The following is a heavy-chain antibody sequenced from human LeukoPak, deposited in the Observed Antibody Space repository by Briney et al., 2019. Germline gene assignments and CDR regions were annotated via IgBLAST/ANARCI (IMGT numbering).Heavy chain of an antibody. J-gene: IGHJ4*02. CDR1: GFTFSSYW. V-gene: IGHV3-7*01. Sequence: PGGSLRLSCAASGFTFSSYWMSWVRQAPGEGLEWVANIREDGNKDNYIDSVRGRFTISRDNAKNSLYLQMNSLRAEDTAVYYCARDEVGGPLKYWGQGILVTVSS. CDR2: IREDGNKD. D-gene: IGHD1-26*01. CDR3: ARDEVGGPLKY.